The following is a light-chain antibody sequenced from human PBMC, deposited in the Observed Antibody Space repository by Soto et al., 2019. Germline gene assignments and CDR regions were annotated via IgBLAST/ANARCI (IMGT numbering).Light chain of an antibody. CDR1: QGINNY. J-gene: IGKJ4*01. Sequence: DIQLTQSPSFLSASVGDRVTITCRASQGINNYLAWYQQKPGKAPKLLIYIASTLQTGVPSRFSGSGSGTEFTLAINNLQPEDFATYYCQYLNSFPLTFGGGTKVEI. V-gene: IGKV1-9*01. CDR2: IAS. CDR3: QYLNSFPLT.